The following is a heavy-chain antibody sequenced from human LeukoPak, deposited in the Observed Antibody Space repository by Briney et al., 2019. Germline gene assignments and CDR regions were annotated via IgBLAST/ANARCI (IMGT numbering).Heavy chain of an antibody. V-gene: IGHV3-33*01. D-gene: IGHD2-15*01. CDR3: ARVWCSGGSCSHNYYYYGMDV. Sequence: PGGSLRLSCAASGFTFSSYGMHWVRQAPGKGLEWVAVIWYDGSNKYYADSVKGRFTISRDNSKDTLYLQMNSLRAEDTAVYYCARVWCSGGSCSHNYYYYGMDVWGQGTTVTVSS. CDR1: GFTFSSYG. CDR2: IWYDGSNK. J-gene: IGHJ6*02.